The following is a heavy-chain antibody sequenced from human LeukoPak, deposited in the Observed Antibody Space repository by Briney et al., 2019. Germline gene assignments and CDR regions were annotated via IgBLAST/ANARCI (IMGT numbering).Heavy chain of an antibody. J-gene: IGHJ4*02. CDR1: GGSINSNTYY. CDR3: ARRSRSGFFDY. D-gene: IGHD3-10*01. Sequence: PSETLSLTCAVSGGSINSNTYYWGWIRQPPGKGLEWIGSVYSNRSTYYNPSLKSRVAISADTSKNQFSLRLGSVTAPDTAVYYCARRSRSGFFDYWGQGTLVTVSS. V-gene: IGHV4-39*01. CDR2: VYSNRST.